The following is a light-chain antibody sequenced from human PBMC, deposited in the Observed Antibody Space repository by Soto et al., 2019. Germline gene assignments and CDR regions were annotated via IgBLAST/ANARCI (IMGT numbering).Light chain of an antibody. CDR3: CSYAGSYGV. J-gene: IGLJ1*01. CDR1: SSDVGGYNY. Sequence: QSALTQPRSVSGSPGRSVTISCTGTSSDVGGYNYVSWYQQHPGKAPKLMIYDVSKRPSGVPDRFSGSKSGNTASLTISGLQAEDEADYYCCSYAGSYGVFGTGTKVTVL. CDR2: DVS. V-gene: IGLV2-11*01.